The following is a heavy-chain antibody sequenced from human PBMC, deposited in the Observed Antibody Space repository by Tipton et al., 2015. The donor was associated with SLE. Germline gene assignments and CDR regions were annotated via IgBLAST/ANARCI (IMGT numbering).Heavy chain of an antibody. J-gene: IGHJ4*02. CDR2: ISWTSGSI. D-gene: IGHD2-8*01. CDR3: VKENSVYGEGTGFDC. V-gene: IGHV3-9*01. CDR1: GFTFDDYA. Sequence: RSLRLSCAASGFTFDDYAMHWVRQSPGKGLEWVSGISWTSGSIGYADSVKGRFTFSRDNARNSLYLQMNSLRAEDTALYYCVKENSVYGEGTGFDCWGQGTLVTVSS.